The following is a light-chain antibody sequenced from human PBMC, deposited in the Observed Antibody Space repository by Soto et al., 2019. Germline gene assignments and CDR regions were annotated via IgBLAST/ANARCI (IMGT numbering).Light chain of an antibody. J-gene: IGKJ1*01. CDR1: QSVSSSY. V-gene: IGKV3-20*01. CDR3: QQYGSSRWT. CDR2: GAS. Sequence: EIVLTQSPGTLSLSPGERATLSCRASQSVSSSYLAWYQQKPGQAPRLLIYGASSRATGIPDRFSGSGSGTDFTLTISRLEPEDFAGYYCQQYGSSRWTGGQGTKVEIK.